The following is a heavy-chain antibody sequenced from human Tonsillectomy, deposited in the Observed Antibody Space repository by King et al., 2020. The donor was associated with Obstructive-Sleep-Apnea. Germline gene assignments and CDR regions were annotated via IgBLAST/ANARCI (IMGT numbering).Heavy chain of an antibody. CDR3: ASGNYYDSGNYFDY. Sequence: VQLVESGGGVVQPGRSLRLSCAASGFTFSSYAMHWVRQAPGKGLEWVAVISYDGSNKYYADSVKGRFTISRDNSKNTLYLQMNSLRAEDTAVYYCASGNYYDSGNYFDYWGQGTLVTVSS. V-gene: IGHV3-30*04. J-gene: IGHJ4*02. D-gene: IGHD3-22*01. CDR2: ISYDGSNK. CDR1: GFTFSSYA.